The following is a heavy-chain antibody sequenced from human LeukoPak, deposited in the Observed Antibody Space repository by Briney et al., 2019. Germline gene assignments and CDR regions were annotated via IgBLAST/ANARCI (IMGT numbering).Heavy chain of an antibody. CDR1: GGSFSGYY. CDR3: ARDVYASETYYVGH. Sequence: SETLSLTCAVYGGSFSGYYWSWIRQPPGKGLEWIGEINHSGSTNYNPSLKSRVTISVDTARNQFSLKLSSVTAADTAVYYCARDVYASETYYVGHWGQGILVTVSS. D-gene: IGHD3-10*01. J-gene: IGHJ4*02. CDR2: INHSGST. V-gene: IGHV4-34*01.